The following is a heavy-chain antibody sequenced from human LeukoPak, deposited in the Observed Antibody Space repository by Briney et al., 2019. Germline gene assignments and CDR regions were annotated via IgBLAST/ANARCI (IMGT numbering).Heavy chain of an antibody. CDR2: ISGSGGST. J-gene: IGHJ3*02. Sequence: GGSLRLSCAASGFTFSSYGMSWVRQAPGKGLEWVSAISGSGGSTYYADSVKGRFTISRDNSKNTLYLQMNSLRAEDTAVYYCASDIVVVPAADVFDIWGQGTMVTVSS. D-gene: IGHD2-2*01. V-gene: IGHV3-23*01. CDR3: ASDIVVVPAADVFDI. CDR1: GFTFSSYG.